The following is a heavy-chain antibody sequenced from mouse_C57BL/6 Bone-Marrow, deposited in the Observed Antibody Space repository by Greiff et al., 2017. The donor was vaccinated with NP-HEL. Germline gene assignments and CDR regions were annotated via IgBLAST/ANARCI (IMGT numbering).Heavy chain of an antibody. V-gene: IGHV1-19*01. CDR3: EEIYYGYDVGGYAMDY. Sequence: EVQLQQSGPVLVKPGASVKMSCKASGYTFTDYYMNWVKQSHGKSLEWIGVINPYNGGTSYNQKFKGKATLTVDKSSSTAYMELNSLTSEDSAVYYCEEIYYGYDVGGYAMDYWGQGTSVTVSS. CDR2: INPYNGGT. CDR1: GYTFTDYY. J-gene: IGHJ4*01. D-gene: IGHD2-2*01.